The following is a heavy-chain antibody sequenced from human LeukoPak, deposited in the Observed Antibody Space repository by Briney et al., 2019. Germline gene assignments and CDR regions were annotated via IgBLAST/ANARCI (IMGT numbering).Heavy chain of an antibody. CDR1: GFTFSSYG. D-gene: IGHD1-26*01. Sequence: PGGSLRLSCAASGFTFSSYGMHWVRQAPGKGLEWVAVISYDGSNKYYADSVKGRFTISRDNSKNTLYLQMNSLRAEDTAVYYCAKDPGVGATDYYYYGMDVWGQGTTVTVSS. CDR3: AKDPGVGATDYYYYGMDV. V-gene: IGHV3-30*18. CDR2: ISYDGSNK. J-gene: IGHJ6*02.